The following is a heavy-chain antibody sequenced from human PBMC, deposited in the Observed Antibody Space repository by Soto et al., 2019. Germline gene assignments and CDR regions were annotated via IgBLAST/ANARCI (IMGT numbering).Heavy chain of an antibody. D-gene: IGHD6-13*01. V-gene: IGHV3-21*01. Sequence: PGGSLRLSCAASGFTFSSYYMNWVRQDPGKGLEWVSSISSSSDYIYYTDSVRGRFTISRDNSKNTVYLQMNSLRAEDTAVYYCAKDRGYYSSSWPSYWGQGTLVTVSS. CDR1: GFTFSSYY. CDR2: ISSSSDYI. J-gene: IGHJ4*02. CDR3: AKDRGYYSSSWPSY.